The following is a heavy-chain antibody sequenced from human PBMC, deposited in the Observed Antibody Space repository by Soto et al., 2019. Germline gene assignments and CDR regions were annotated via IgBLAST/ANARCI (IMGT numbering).Heavy chain of an antibody. CDR2: INPNSGGT. Sequence: ASVKVSCKASGYTFTGYYMHWVRQAPGQGLEWMGWINPNSGGTNYARKFQGRVTMTRDTSISTAYMELSRLRSDDTAVYYCARAVLRFLEWPHDAFDIWGQGTMVTVSS. V-gene: IGHV1-2*02. J-gene: IGHJ3*02. CDR3: ARAVLRFLEWPHDAFDI. CDR1: GYTFTGYY. D-gene: IGHD3-3*01.